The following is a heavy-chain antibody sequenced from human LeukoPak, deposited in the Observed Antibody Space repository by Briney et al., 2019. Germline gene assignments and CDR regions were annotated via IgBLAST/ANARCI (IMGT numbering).Heavy chain of an antibody. Sequence: GGSLRLSCAAPGFTFSSYWMHWVRQAPGKGLVWVSRINSDGSSTTYADSVKGRFTISRDNAKNALYLQMNSLRAEDTAVYYCAPTRGSSSWPFDYWGQGTLVTVSS. CDR1: GFTFSSYW. CDR3: APTRGSSSWPFDY. CDR2: INSDGSST. V-gene: IGHV3-74*01. D-gene: IGHD6-13*01. J-gene: IGHJ4*02.